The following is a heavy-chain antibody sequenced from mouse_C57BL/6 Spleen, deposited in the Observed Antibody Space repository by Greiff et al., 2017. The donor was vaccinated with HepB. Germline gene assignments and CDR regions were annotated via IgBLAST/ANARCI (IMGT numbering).Heavy chain of an antibody. V-gene: IGHV1-22*01. CDR3: ARRKEGIYDGFAY. CDR2: INPNNGGT. Sequence: VQLQQSGPELVKPGASVKMSCKASGYTFTDYNMHWVKQSHGKSLEWIGYINPNNGGTSYNQKFKGKATLTVNKSSSTAYMELRSLTSEDSAVYYCARRKEGIYDGFAYWGQGTLVTVSA. D-gene: IGHD1-1*01. CDR1: GYTFTDYN. J-gene: IGHJ3*01.